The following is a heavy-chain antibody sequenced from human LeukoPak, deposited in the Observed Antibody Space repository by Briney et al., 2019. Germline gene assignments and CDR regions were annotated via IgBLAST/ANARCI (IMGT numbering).Heavy chain of an antibody. D-gene: IGHD5-18*01. CDR3: ARDLIQLWLIDH. V-gene: IGHV3-48*03. Sequence: PGGSLRLSCAISGFTFSACELTWVRQAPGKGLEWVSYISRSGSTRYYADSVKGRFTISRDNAKNSLYLQMNSLRAEDTAVYYCARDLIQLWLIDHWGQGTLVTVSS. CDR2: ISRSGSTR. CDR1: GFTFSACE. J-gene: IGHJ4*02.